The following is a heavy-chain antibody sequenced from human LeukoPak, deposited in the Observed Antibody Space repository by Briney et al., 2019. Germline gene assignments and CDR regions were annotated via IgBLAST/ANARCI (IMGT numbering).Heavy chain of an antibody. CDR1: GGSFSGYY. V-gene: IGHV4-34*01. D-gene: IGHD3-22*01. CDR3: ASSTDSSGFITSSYFDY. CDR2: INHSGST. Sequence: SETLSLTCAVYGGSFSGYYWSWIRQPPGKGLEWIGEINHSGSTNYNPSLKSRVTISVDTSKNQFSLKLSSVTAADTAVYYCASSTDSSGFITSSYFDYWGQGTLVTVSS. J-gene: IGHJ4*02.